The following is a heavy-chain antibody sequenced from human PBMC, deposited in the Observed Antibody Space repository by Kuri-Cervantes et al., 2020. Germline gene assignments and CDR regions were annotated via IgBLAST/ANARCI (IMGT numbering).Heavy chain of an antibody. V-gene: IGHV4-38-2*01. D-gene: IGHD1-26*01. Sequence: SETLSLTCAVSGYSVNSGYYCTWIRQPPGKGLEWIGSIYHSGSTYYNPSLKSRVTISVDTSKNQFSLKLSSVTAADTAVYYCARHRPFNGATTFDYWGQGTLVTVSS. J-gene: IGHJ4*02. CDR3: ARHRPFNGATTFDY. CDR1: GYSVNSGYY. CDR2: IYHSGST.